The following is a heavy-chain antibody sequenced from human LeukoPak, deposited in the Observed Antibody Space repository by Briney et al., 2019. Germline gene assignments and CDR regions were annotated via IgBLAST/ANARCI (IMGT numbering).Heavy chain of an antibody. V-gene: IGHV3-48*03. CDR3: AREWAKVAGLDY. D-gene: IGHD6-19*01. Sequence: GGSLRLSCAASGFTFNSYEMNWVRQAPGKGLEWLSHISSSGSTISYADSVRGRFTISRDNAKNSLFLQMNSLRAEDTAVYYCAREWAKVAGLDYWGQGTLVTVSS. CDR1: GFTFNSYE. CDR2: ISSSGSTI. J-gene: IGHJ4*02.